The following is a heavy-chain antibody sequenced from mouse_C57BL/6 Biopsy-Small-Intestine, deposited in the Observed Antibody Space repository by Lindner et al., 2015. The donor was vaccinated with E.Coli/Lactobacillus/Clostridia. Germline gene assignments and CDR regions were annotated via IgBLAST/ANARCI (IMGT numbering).Heavy chain of an antibody. D-gene: IGHD1-1*01. V-gene: IGHV1-14*01. CDR3: ARRNYGDYFDY. CDR1: GFALTRYV. J-gene: IGHJ2*01. Sequence: VQLQESGPELVKPGASVKMSCKASGFALTRYVLHWVKQKPGQGLEWIGYINPYNDGTKYNEKFKGKATLTSDKSSSTAYMELSSPTSEDSAVYYCARRNYGDYFDYWGQGTTLTVSS. CDR2: INPYNDGT.